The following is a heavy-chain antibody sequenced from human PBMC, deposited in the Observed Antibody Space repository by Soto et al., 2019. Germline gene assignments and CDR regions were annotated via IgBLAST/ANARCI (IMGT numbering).Heavy chain of an antibody. CDR2: ISSSSSYT. CDR3: ARDRGAAAPFDY. J-gene: IGHJ4*02. Sequence: EVQLVESGGGLVQPGGSLRLSCAASGFTFSSYSMNWVRQAPGKGLEWVSYISSSSSYTNYADSVKGRFTISRDNAKNSLYLQMNSLRAEDTAVYYCARDRGAAAPFDYWGQGTLVTVSS. CDR1: GFTFSSYS. D-gene: IGHD6-13*01. V-gene: IGHV3-48*04.